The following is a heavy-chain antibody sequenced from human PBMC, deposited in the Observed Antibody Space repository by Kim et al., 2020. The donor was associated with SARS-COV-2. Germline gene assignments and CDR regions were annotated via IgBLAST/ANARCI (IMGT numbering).Heavy chain of an antibody. V-gene: IGHV1-69*13. Sequence: SVKVSCKASGGTFSSYAISWVRQAPGQGLEWMGGIIPIFGTANYAQKFQGRVTITADESTSTAYMELSSLRSEDTAVYYCARVRDSSGYYSYYFDYWGQGTLVTVSS. CDR3: ARVRDSSGYYSYYFDY. CDR1: GGTFSSYA. CDR2: IIPIFGTA. D-gene: IGHD3-22*01. J-gene: IGHJ4*02.